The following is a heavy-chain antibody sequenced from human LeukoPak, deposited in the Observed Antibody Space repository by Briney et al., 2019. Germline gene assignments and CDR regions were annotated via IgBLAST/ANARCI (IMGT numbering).Heavy chain of an antibody. J-gene: IGHJ3*02. V-gene: IGHV4-59*01. D-gene: IGHD6-19*01. CDR1: GGSISSYY. Sequence: SSETLSLTCTVSGGSISSYYWSWIRQPPGKGLEWIGYIYYSGSTNYNPSLKSRVTISVDTSKNQFSLKLSSVTAADTAAYYCARRPYSSGWHLALDIWGQGTMVTVSS. CDR2: IYYSGST. CDR3: ARRPYSSGWHLALDI.